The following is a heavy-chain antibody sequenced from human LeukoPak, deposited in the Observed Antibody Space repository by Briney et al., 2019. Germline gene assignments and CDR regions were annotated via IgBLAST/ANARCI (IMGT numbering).Heavy chain of an antibody. D-gene: IGHD6-19*01. V-gene: IGHV3-11*04. J-gene: IGHJ4*02. CDR1: GFTFSNAY. Sequence: GGSLRLSCAASGFTFSNAYMSWVRHAPGKGLEWVSYISGSGSLIYYTDSVKGRFTISRDNAKNSLYLQMNSLRAEDTAVYYCATKVPGTSHFSHWGQGTLVTVSS. CDR2: ISGSGSLI. CDR3: ATKVPGTSHFSH.